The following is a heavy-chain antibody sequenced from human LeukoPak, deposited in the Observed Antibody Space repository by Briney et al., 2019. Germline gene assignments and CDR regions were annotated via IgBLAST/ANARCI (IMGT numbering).Heavy chain of an antibody. CDR1: GGSFSGYY. V-gene: IGHV4-34*01. D-gene: IGHD3-10*01. CDR3: ARKGRNYYGSGSYLRVWFDP. J-gene: IGHJ5*02. Sequence: SETLSLTCAVYGGSFSGYYWSWIRQSPGKGLEWLGEINHSGSTNYNPSLKSRVTISVDTSKNQFSLKLSSVTAADTAVYYCARKGRNYYGSGSYLRVWFDPWGQGTLVTVSS. CDR2: INHSGST.